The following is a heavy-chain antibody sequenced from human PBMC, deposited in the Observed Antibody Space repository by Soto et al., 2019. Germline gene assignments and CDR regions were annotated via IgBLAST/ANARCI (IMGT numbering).Heavy chain of an antibody. CDR2: MGNDGITT. V-gene: IGHV3-30*02. J-gene: IGHJ3*02. Sequence: PGGSLRLCCAASGFTFSTYGMHWVRQAPGKGLEWVAVMGNDGITTFYADSVKGRFTISRDNSKNTLSLQMNSLRADDTAVYYCAKEFQWELHAFDIWGQGTMVTVSS. D-gene: IGHD1-26*01. CDR1: GFTFSTYG. CDR3: AKEFQWELHAFDI.